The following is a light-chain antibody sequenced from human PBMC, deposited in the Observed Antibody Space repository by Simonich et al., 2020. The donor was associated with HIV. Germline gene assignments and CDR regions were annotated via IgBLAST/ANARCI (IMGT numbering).Light chain of an antibody. CDR2: LAA. CDR1: QSVLYSSNNKNY. V-gene: IGKV4-1*01. J-gene: IGKJ2*01. CDR3: QQYYSTPYT. Sequence: DIVMTQSPASLAVSLGERATINSKSSQSVLYSSNNKNYLACYQQKPGQAPKLLIYLAATRASGVPDRFSGSGSGTDFTLTISSLQAEDVAVYYCQQYYSTPYTFGQGTKLEIK.